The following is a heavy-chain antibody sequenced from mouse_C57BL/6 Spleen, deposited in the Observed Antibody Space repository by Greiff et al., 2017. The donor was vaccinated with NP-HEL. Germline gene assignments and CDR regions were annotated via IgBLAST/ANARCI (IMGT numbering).Heavy chain of an antibody. CDR3: ARGLHDY. D-gene: IGHD2-2*01. Sequence: QVQLQQPGAELVKPGASVKLSCKASGYTFTSYWMQWVKQRPGQGLEWIGEIDPSDSYTNYNQKFKGKATLTVDTSSSTAYMQLSSLTSEDSAVYYCARGLHDYWGQGTTLTVSS. J-gene: IGHJ2*01. CDR1: GYTFTSYW. CDR2: IDPSDSYT. V-gene: IGHV1-50*01.